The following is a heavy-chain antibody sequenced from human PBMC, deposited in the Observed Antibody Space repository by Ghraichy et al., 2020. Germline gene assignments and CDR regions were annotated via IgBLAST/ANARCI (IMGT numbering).Heavy chain of an antibody. CDR1: GFTFDDYA. J-gene: IGHJ4*02. CDR3: AKGGSSGWYGDGGYFDY. V-gene: IGHV3-9*01. D-gene: IGHD6-19*01. CDR2: ISWNSGSI. Sequence: GGSLRLSCAASGFTFDDYAMHWVRQAPGKGLEWVSGISWNSGSIGYADSVKGRFTISRDNAKNSLYLQMNSLRAEDTALYYCAKGGSSGWYGDGGYFDYWGQGTLVTVSS.